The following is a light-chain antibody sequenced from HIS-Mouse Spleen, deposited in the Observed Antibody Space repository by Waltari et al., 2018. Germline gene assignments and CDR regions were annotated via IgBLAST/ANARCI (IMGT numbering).Light chain of an antibody. J-gene: IGKJ1*01. V-gene: IGKV1-9*01. CDR2: AAS. CDR3: QQLNSYPPT. Sequence: DIQLTLSPSFLSASVGDRFTITCRASQGISSYLAWYQQKPGKAPKLLIYAASTLQRGVPSRFSGSGSGTEFTLTISSLQPEDFATYYCQQLNSYPPTFGQGTKVEIK. CDR1: QGISSY.